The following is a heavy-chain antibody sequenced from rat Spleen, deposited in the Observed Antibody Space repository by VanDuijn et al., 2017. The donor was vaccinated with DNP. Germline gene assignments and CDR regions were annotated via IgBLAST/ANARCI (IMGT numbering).Heavy chain of an antibody. J-gene: IGHJ2*01. CDR3: ARLGEAYFDY. CDR2: IRYDGGNT. D-gene: IGHD4-3*01. Sequence: EVQLVESGGGLVQPGRSLKLSCAASGFTFSDYYMAWVRQAPTKGLEWVAYIRYDGGNTYYGDSVKGRCTISRDNAKSTLYLQMNSLRSEDTATYYCARLGEAYFDYWGQGVMVTVSS. CDR1: GFTFSDYY. V-gene: IGHV5-22*01.